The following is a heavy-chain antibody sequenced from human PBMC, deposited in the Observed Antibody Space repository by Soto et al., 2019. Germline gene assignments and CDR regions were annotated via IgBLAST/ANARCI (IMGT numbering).Heavy chain of an antibody. CDR2: IYWDDDK. CDR1: GFSVSTSGVG. V-gene: IGHV2-5*02. CDR3: AHSCRGGGGYPNYYYGWDV. J-gene: IGHJ6*04. Sequence: SGPTLVNPTETLTLTCTFSGFSVSTSGVGVDWIRQPPGKALEWLAVIYWDDDKRYSPSLKSRLTITKDTSKNQVVLTMTNMEPVDKPTYFLAHSCRGGGGYPNYYYGWDVWGKGTPVTVP. D-gene: IGHD2-15*01.